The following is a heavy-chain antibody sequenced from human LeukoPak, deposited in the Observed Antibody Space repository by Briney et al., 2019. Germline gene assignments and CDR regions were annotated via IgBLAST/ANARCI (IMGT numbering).Heavy chain of an antibody. Sequence: PGGSLSLSCAASGFTFSSYAMSGVRQAPGKGLEWVSAISVSGGSTYYADPLKGRFPFSRDNSKNTLYLQMTSLRAEDTAVYYCPKDPIAVATLPGVDFDYWGQGTLVTVSS. D-gene: IGHD6-19*01. CDR2: ISVSGGST. J-gene: IGHJ4*02. V-gene: IGHV3-23*01. CDR3: PKDPIAVATLPGVDFDY. CDR1: GFTFSSYA.